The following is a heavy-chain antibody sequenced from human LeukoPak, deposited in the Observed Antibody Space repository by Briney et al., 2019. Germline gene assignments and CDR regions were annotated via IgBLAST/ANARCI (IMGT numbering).Heavy chain of an antibody. J-gene: IGHJ3*02. V-gene: IGHV3-43*02. D-gene: IGHD3-16*01. CDR2: ISGDGGST. CDR3: AKDPPIAGWGGAGEQDAFDI. Sequence: PGGSLRLPCAASGFTFDDYAMHWVRQAPGKCLEWVSVISGDGGSTYYADSVKGRFTISRDNSKNSLYLQMNSLRTEDTALYYCAKDPPIAGWGGAGEQDAFDIWGQGTMVTVSS. CDR1: GFTFDDYA.